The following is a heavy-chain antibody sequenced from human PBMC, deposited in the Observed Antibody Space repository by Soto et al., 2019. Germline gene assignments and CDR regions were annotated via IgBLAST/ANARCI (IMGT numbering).Heavy chain of an antibody. CDR3: ARDHTSPGITGDY. J-gene: IGHJ4*02. CDR2: IKQDGSEK. CDR1: GFTFISYW. D-gene: IGHD6-13*01. Sequence: GGSLRLACAASGFTFISYWMRWVRQAPGKGLEWVADIKQDGSEKHYVDSVKGRFTISRDNVENSLYLQMNSLRAEDTAVYYCARDHTSPGITGDYWGQGTLVTVSS. V-gene: IGHV3-7*01.